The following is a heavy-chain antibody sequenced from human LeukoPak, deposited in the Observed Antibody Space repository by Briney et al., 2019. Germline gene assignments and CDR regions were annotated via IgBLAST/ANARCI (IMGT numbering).Heavy chain of an antibody. CDR2: IDWDDDK. CDR1: GFSLSTSGMC. Sequence: SGPTLVNPTQTLTLTCTFSGFSLSTSGMCVSWIRQPPGKALEWLARIDWDDDKYYSTSLETRLTISKDISKNQVVLTVTNVDPGDTGTYYCARGRVGATQACDPWGQGTLVTVSS. CDR3: ARGRVGATQACDP. D-gene: IGHD1-26*01. V-gene: IGHV2-70*11. J-gene: IGHJ5*02.